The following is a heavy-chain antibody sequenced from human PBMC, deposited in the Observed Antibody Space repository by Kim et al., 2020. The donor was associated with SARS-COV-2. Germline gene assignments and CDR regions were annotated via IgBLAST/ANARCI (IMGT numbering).Heavy chain of an antibody. CDR3: ARMYSSGSYNWFDA. Sequence: SETLSLTCAVYGGSFSGYYWSWIRQPPGKGLEWIGEINHSGSTNYNPSLKSRVTISVDTSKNQFSLKLSSVTAADTAVYYCARMYSSGSYNWFDAWGQGTLVTVSS. CDR1: GGSFSGYY. J-gene: IGHJ5*02. D-gene: IGHD6-19*01. CDR2: INHSGST. V-gene: IGHV4-34*01.